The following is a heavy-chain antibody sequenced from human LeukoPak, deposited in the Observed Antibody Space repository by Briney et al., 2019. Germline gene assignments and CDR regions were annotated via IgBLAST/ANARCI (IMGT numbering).Heavy chain of an antibody. J-gene: IGHJ4*02. Sequence: PSQTLSLTCTVSGGSISSGSYYWGWIRQPPGKGLEWIGSIYYSGSTYYNPSLKSRVTISVDTSKNQFSLKLSSVTAADTAVYYCARQDSRIAAAQFDYWGQGTLVTVSS. CDR2: IYYSGST. V-gene: IGHV4-39*01. CDR3: ARQDSRIAAAQFDY. CDR1: GGSISSGSYY. D-gene: IGHD6-13*01.